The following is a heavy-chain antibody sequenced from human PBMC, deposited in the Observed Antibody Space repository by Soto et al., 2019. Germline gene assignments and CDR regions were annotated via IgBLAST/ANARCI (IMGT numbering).Heavy chain of an antibody. Sequence: EVQLVESGGGLVQPGGSLRLSCATSGFTFSSYWMHWVGQAPGKGLVWVSRINRDGSTISYADPVRGRFTISRDNAKNTLYLQMNSLRAEDTAVYYCARDMVGADDYWGQGTLVTVSS. CDR3: ARDMVGADDY. CDR2: INRDGSTI. D-gene: IGHD1-26*01. V-gene: IGHV3-74*01. CDR1: GFTFSSYW. J-gene: IGHJ4*02.